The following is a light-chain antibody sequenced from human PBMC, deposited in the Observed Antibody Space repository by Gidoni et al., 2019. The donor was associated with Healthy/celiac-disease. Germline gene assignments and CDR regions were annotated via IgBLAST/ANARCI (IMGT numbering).Light chain of an antibody. V-gene: IGKV3-20*01. Sequence: EIVVTQYPGTLSLSPGERATLSCRASQSVSSSYLAWYQQKPGQAPRLLLYGASSRATGIPDMFSGSGSGTDFTLTIRRLAPEDFAVYYCQQYGSSPRAFXQXTKVEIK. CDR3: QQYGSSPRA. J-gene: IGKJ1*01. CDR1: QSVSSSY. CDR2: GAS.